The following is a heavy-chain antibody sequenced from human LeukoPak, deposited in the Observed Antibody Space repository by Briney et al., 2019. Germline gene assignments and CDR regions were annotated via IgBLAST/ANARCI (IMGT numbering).Heavy chain of an antibody. J-gene: IGHJ4*02. D-gene: IGHD6-13*01. CDR3: ARGVYIAAAQYGY. Sequence: SETLSLTCSVSAGSISSHYWSWIRQPPGKGLEWIGYIYYSGTTNYNPSLKSRVTISVDTSKNQFSLKLSSVTAADTAVYYCARGVYIAAAQYGYWGQGTLVAVSS. CDR2: IYYSGTT. CDR1: AGSISSHY. V-gene: IGHV4-59*11.